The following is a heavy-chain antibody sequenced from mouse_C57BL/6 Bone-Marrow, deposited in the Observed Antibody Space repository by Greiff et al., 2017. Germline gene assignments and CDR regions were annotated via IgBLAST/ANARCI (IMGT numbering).Heavy chain of an antibody. CDR1: GFTFSDYG. Sequence: EVHLVESGGGLVKPGGSLKLSCAASGFTFSDYGMHWVRQAPEKGLEWVAYISSGSSTIYYADTVKGRFTISRDNAKNTLFLQMTSLRSEDTAMYYCARDYDYPYFDYWGQGTTLTVSS. CDR3: ARDYDYPYFDY. J-gene: IGHJ2*01. CDR2: ISSGSSTI. D-gene: IGHD2-4*01. V-gene: IGHV5-17*01.